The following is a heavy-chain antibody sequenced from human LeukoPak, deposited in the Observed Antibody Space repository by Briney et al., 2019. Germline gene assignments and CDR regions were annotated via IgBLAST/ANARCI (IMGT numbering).Heavy chain of an antibody. CDR3: ARARQLLYGGDAFDI. V-gene: IGHV4-59*11. CDR2: IYYSGST. Sequence: SETLSLTCTVSGGSISSHYWSWIRQPPGKGLEWIGYIYYSGSTNYNPSLKSRVTISVDTSKNQFSLKLSSMTAADTAVYYCARARQLLYGGDAFDIWGQGTMVTVSS. CDR1: GGSISSHY. D-gene: IGHD2-2*02. J-gene: IGHJ3*02.